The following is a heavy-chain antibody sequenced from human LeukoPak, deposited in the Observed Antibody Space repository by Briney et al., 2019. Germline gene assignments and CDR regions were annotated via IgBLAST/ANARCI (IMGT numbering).Heavy chain of an antibody. CDR2: ISAYNGNT. V-gene: IGHV1-18*01. Sequence: ASVKVSCKSSGYTFNNYAISWVRQAPGQGLEWMGWISAYNGNTNYAQKLQGRVTMTTDTSTSTAYMELRSLRSDDTAVYYCARVSGSYHYYYGMDVWGQGTTVTVSS. D-gene: IGHD1-26*01. J-gene: IGHJ6*02. CDR3: ARVSGSYHYYYGMDV. CDR1: GYTFNNYA.